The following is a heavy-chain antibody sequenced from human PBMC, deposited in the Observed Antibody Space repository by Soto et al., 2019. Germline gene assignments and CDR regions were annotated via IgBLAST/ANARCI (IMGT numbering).Heavy chain of an antibody. CDR3: AHSKSYYYDSSGYYGDNDAFDI. CDR2: IYWNDDK. V-gene: IGHV2-5*01. Sequence: QITLKESGPTLVNPTQTLTLTCTFSGFSLSTSGVGVGWIRQPPGKALEWLALIYWNDDKRYSPSLKSRLTITKDTSKNQVVLTMTNMDPVDTATYYCAHSKSYYYDSSGYYGDNDAFDIWGQGTMVTVSS. J-gene: IGHJ3*02. D-gene: IGHD3-22*01. CDR1: GFSLSTSGVG.